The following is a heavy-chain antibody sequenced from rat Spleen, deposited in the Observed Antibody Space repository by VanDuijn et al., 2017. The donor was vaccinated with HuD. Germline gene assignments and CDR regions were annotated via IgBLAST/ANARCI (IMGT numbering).Heavy chain of an antibody. CDR2: ISTGGGNT. J-gene: IGHJ2*01. D-gene: IGHD1-11*01. CDR3: ARLSNYGGYTDY. V-gene: IGHV5S23*01. CDR1: GFTFSNYD. Sequence: EVQLVESGGGLVQPGRSLKLSCAASGFTFSNYDMAWVRQAPTKGLEWVASISTGGGNTYYRDSGKGRFTISRDKAKSTLYLQMDSLRSEDTATYYCARLSNYGGYTDYWGQGVMVTVSS.